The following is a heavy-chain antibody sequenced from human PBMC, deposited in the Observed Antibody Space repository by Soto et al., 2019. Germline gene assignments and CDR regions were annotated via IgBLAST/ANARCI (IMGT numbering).Heavy chain of an antibody. J-gene: IGHJ1*01. D-gene: IGHD6-6*01. V-gene: IGHV1-69*01. CDR3: KLRARAEYFQH. Sequence: QVQLVQSGAEVKKPGSSVKVSCKASGGTFSSYAISWVRQAPGQGLTWMGGIIPIFGTANYAQKFQGRVTITADEATSTGYMELSSMRSEDTAVDGCKLRARAEYFQHWGQGTLVTVSS. CDR2: IIPIFGTA. CDR1: GGTFSSYA.